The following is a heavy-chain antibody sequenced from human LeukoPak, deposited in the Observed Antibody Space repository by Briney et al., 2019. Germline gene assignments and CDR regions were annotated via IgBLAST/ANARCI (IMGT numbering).Heavy chain of an antibody. D-gene: IGHD3-10*01. CDR2: IYYSGTT. Sequence: SETLSLTCTVSGGLISISTYYWGWIRQPPGKGLEWIGSIYYSGTTHYNPSLKSRVTIAVDTSKNQFSLKLISVTAADTAVYYCARTPRLDGSGTSWFDPWGQGTLVTVSS. V-gene: IGHV4-39*07. CDR3: ARTPRLDGSGTSWFDP. CDR1: GGLISISTYY. J-gene: IGHJ5*02.